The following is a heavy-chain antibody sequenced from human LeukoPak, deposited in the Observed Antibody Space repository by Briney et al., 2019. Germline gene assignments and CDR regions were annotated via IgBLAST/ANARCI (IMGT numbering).Heavy chain of an antibody. J-gene: IGHJ4*02. V-gene: IGHV1-18*04. CDR3: ARDLKYCSGGSCYSRSPWGY. CDR1: GYTFTSYY. D-gene: IGHD2-15*01. Sequence: GASVKVSCKASGYTFTSYYMHWVRQAPGQGLEWMGWISAYNGNTNYAQKLQGRVTMTTDTSTSTAYMELRSLRSDDTAVYYCARDLKYCSGGSCYSRSPWGYWGQGTLVTVSS. CDR2: ISAYNGNT.